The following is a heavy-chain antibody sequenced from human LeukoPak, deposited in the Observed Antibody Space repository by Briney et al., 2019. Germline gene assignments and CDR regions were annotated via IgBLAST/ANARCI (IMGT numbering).Heavy chain of an antibody. D-gene: IGHD6-13*01. V-gene: IGHV1-69*13. Sequence: ASVRVSCTASGGTFSSYAISWVRQAPGQGLEWTGGIIPIFGTANYAQKFQGRVTITADESTSTAYMELSSLRSEDTAVYYCARDVGIAAAGTDWGQGTLVTVSS. J-gene: IGHJ4*02. CDR3: ARDVGIAAAGTD. CDR2: IIPIFGTA. CDR1: GGTFSSYA.